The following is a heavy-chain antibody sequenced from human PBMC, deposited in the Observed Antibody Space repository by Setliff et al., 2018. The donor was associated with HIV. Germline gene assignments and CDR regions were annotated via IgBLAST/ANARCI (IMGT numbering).Heavy chain of an antibody. V-gene: IGHV3-21*01. CDR2: ISSSGTYI. CDR1: GFSFNTYS. J-gene: IGHJ6*02. D-gene: IGHD3-3*01. CDR3: ARDYLYYNLWDGSQVYGMDV. Sequence: GGSLRLSCAASGFSFNTYSMSWVRQAPGKGLEWVSSISSSGTYIYYADSMKGRFTISRDNAKNSLYLQMNSLRGEDTAIYYCARDYLYYNLWDGSQVYGMDVWGQGTTVTVSS.